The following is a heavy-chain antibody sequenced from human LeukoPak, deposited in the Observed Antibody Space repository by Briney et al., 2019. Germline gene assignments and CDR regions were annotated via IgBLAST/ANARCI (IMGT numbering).Heavy chain of an antibody. J-gene: IGHJ4*02. Sequence: PSETLSLTCAVYGGSFSGYYWSWIRQPPGKGLEWIGEINHSGSTNYNPSLKSRVTISVDTSKNQFSLKLSSVTAADTAVYYCARYGAVTTNFDYWDQGTLVTVSS. CDR1: GGSFSGYY. V-gene: IGHV4-34*01. CDR3: ARYGAVTTNFDY. D-gene: IGHD4-17*01. CDR2: INHSGST.